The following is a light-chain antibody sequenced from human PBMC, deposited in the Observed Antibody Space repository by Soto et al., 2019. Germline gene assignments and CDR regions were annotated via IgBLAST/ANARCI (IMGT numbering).Light chain of an antibody. CDR2: EVT. CDR3: SSCAGSNNYV. Sequence: QSVLTQPPSASGSPGQSVTVSCTGTSSDIGVYHYVSWYQQHPGKAPKLLIYEVTKRPSGVPDRFSGSKSGNTASLTVSGLQADDEADYYCSSCAGSNNYVFGTGTKVTVL. CDR1: SSDIGVYHY. V-gene: IGLV2-8*01. J-gene: IGLJ1*01.